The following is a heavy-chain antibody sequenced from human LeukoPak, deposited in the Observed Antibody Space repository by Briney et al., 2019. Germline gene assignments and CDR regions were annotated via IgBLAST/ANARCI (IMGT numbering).Heavy chain of an antibody. CDR2: FDPEDGET. CDR3: ATSSSTLITMVRGVDPFDY. J-gene: IGHJ4*02. Sequence: ASVKVSCKVSGYTLTELSMHWVRQAPGKGLEWMGGFDPEDGETIYAQKFQGRVTMTEDTSTDTAYMELSSLRSEDTAVYYCATSSSTLITMVRGVDPFDYWGQGTLVTVSS. CDR1: GYTLTELS. V-gene: IGHV1-24*01. D-gene: IGHD3-10*01.